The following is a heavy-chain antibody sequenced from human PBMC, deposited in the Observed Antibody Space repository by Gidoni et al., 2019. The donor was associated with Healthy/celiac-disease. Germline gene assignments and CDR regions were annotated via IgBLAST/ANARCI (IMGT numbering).Heavy chain of an antibody. V-gene: IGHV3-21*01. CDR2: ISSSSSYI. CDR3: ACASTYYYYGMDV. Sequence: EVQLVESGGGLVKPGGSLILSCAASGFTFSSYSMNWVRQAPGKGLEWVSSISSSSSYIYYADSVKGRFTISRDNAKNSLYLQMNSLRAEDTAVYYCACASTYYYYGMDVWGQGTTVTVSS. CDR1: GFTFSSYS. J-gene: IGHJ6*02.